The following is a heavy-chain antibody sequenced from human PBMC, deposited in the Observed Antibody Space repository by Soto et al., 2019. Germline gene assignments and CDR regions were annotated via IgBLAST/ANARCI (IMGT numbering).Heavy chain of an antibody. CDR3: ARGKGVGAKFYFDY. V-gene: IGHV4-30-2*01. J-gene: IGHJ4*02. D-gene: IGHD1-26*01. CDR2: IYHSGST. Sequence: QLQLQESGSGLVKPSQTLSLTCAVSGGSISSGGYSWSWIRQPPGKGLEWIGYIYHSGSTYYNPSLKIRVTISVDRSKNQFSLKLSSVTAADTAVYYCARGKGVGAKFYFDYWGQGTLVTVSS. CDR1: GGSISSGGYS.